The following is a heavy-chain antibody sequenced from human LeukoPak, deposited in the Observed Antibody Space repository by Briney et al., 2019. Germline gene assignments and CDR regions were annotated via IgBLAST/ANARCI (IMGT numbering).Heavy chain of an antibody. J-gene: IGHJ6*02. CDR3: ARGRYGDYKNTYYYGMDV. Sequence: GGSLRLSCADSRFTFRNYRMHWVRQAPGKGLEWLALLSYDGSNEYYADSVKGRFTISRDNSKNTLYLQMNSLRAEDTAVYYCARGRYGDYKNTYYYGMDVWGQGTTVTVSS. D-gene: IGHD4-17*01. CDR1: RFTFRNYR. CDR2: LSYDGSNE. V-gene: IGHV3-30-3*01.